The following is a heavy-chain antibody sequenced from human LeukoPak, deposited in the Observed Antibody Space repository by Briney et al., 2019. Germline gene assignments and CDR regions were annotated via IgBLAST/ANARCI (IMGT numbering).Heavy chain of an antibody. D-gene: IGHD6-13*01. J-gene: IGHJ4*02. CDR3: ANEEQHPAGTAQLVPWGY. Sequence: GGSLRLSCAASGFTFSSYAMSWVRQAPGKGLEWVSGISGSDGSTNYADSVKGRFTISRDNSKNTLYLQMNSLRAEDTAVYYCANEEQHPAGTAQLVPWGYWGQGTLVTVSS. CDR2: ISGSDGST. V-gene: IGHV3-23*01. CDR1: GFTFSSYA.